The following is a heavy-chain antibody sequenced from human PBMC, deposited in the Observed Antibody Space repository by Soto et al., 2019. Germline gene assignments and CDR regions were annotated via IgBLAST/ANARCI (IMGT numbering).Heavy chain of an antibody. CDR3: ARDPDTAMVELTARADYYYYYYMDV. CDR1: GFTFSSYG. D-gene: IGHD5-18*01. V-gene: IGHV3-33*01. J-gene: IGHJ6*03. Sequence: GGSLRLSCAASGFTFSSYGMHWVRQAPGKGLEWVAVIWYDGSNKYYADSVKGRFTISRDNSKNTLYLQMNSLRAEDTAVYYCARDPDTAMVELTARADYYYYYYMDVWGKGTTVTVSS. CDR2: IWYDGSNK.